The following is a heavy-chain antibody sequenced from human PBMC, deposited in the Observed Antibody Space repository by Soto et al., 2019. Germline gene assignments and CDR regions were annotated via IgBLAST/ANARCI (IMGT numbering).Heavy chain of an antibody. Sequence: GESLKISCKGSGYSFTSYWISWVRQMPGKGLEWMGRIDPSASYTNYSPSFQGHVTISADKSISTAYLQWSSLTASDTAMYYCARRDDSSGYPKGGMDVWGHGTPVTVSS. J-gene: IGHJ6*02. CDR3: ARRDDSSGYPKGGMDV. CDR1: GYSFTSYW. D-gene: IGHD3-22*01. CDR2: IDPSASYT. V-gene: IGHV5-10-1*01.